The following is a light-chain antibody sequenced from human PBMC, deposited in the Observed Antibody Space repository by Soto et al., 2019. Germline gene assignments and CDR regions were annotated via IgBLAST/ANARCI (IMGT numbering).Light chain of an antibody. V-gene: IGLV1-47*02. CDR1: SSNIGGTNY. CDR2: SNN. Sequence: QSVLTQPPSASGTPGHKVFISCSGSSSNIGGTNYAYWYQQLPGAAPKLLMHSNNLRPSGVPERISGSKFGTAASLAISGLRSEDEAVYYCASWDDRLGAVLFGGGTKVTV. CDR3: ASWDDRLGAVL. J-gene: IGLJ2*01.